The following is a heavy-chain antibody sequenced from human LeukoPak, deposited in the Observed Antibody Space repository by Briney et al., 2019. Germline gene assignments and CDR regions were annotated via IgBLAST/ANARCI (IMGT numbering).Heavy chain of an antibody. Sequence: SETLSLTCTVSGGSISSADYFWSWIRQRPGKGLEWIGYIYYSGSTYYNPSLKSRVTISIDTSKNQFSLRLSSVTAADTAVYSCARSGYCSGGNCYSGWYFDLWGRGTLVTVSS. CDR2: IYYSGST. CDR1: GGSISSADYF. D-gene: IGHD2-15*01. CDR3: ARSGYCSGGNCYSGWYFDL. V-gene: IGHV4-31*03. J-gene: IGHJ2*01.